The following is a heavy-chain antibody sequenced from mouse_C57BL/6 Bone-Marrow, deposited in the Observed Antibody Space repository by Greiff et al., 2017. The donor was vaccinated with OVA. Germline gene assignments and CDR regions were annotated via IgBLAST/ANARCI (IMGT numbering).Heavy chain of an antibody. CDR2: IDPEDGET. Sequence: EVQVVESGAELVKPGASVKLSCTASGFNIKDYYMHWVKQRTEQGLEWIGRIDPEDGETKYAPKFQGKATITADTSSNTAYLQLSSLTSEDTAVYYCERGRLTLYYYAMDYWGQGTSVTVSS. D-gene: IGHD1-3*01. J-gene: IGHJ4*01. CDR1: GFNIKDYY. CDR3: ERGRLTLYYYAMDY. V-gene: IGHV14-2*01.